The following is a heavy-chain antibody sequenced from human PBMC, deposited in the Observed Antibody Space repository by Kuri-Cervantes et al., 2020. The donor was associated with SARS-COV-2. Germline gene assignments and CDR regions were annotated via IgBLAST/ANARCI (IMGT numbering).Heavy chain of an antibody. V-gene: IGHV3-48*02. CDR3: ARQYYDILTGYYLYGMDV. Sequence: GESLKISCAASGFTFSSNYMSWVRQAPGKGLEWVSYISSSSSTTYYADSVKGRFTISRDNAKNSLYLQMNSLRDEDTAVYYCARQYYDILTGYYLYGMDVWGQGTTVTVSS. D-gene: IGHD3-9*01. J-gene: IGHJ6*02. CDR1: GFTFSSNY. CDR2: ISSSSSTT.